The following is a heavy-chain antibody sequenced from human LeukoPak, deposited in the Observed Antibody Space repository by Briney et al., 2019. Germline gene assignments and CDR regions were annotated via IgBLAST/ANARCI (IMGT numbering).Heavy chain of an antibody. J-gene: IGHJ4*02. CDR1: GGSISSYY. V-gene: IGHV4-59*05. CDR3: ARHAVTSDY. Sequence: SETLSLTCTVSGGSISSYYWSWIRQPPGKGLEWIGSIYYSGSTYYNPSLKSRVTISVDTSKNQFSLKLSSVTAADTAVYYCARHAVTSDYWGQGTLVTVSS. CDR2: IYYSGST. D-gene: IGHD4-4*01.